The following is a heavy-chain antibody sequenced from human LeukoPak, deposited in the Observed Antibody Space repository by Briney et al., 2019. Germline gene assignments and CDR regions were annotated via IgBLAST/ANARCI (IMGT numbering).Heavy chain of an antibody. J-gene: IGHJ3*02. V-gene: IGHV3-23*01. Sequence: GRSLRLSCAASGFTFDDYAMHWVRQAPGKGLEWVSAISGSGGSTYYADSVKGRFTISRDNSKNTLYLQMNSLRAEDTAVYYCAKGQRTMIVVVIGAFDIWGQGTMVTVSS. CDR2: ISGSGGST. CDR1: GFTFDDYA. CDR3: AKGQRTMIVVVIGAFDI. D-gene: IGHD3-22*01.